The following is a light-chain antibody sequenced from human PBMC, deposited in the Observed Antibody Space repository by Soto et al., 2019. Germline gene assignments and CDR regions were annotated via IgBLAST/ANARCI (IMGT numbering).Light chain of an antibody. CDR2: DVS. V-gene: IGLV2-11*01. Sequence: QSVLTQPRSVSGSPGQSVTISCTGTSSDVGGYNYVSWYQQHPGKAPKLMIYDVSKRPSGVPDRFSGSKSGNTASLTISGLQAADEAAYYCCSYAGSYTWVFGGGTKLTVL. CDR3: CSYAGSYTWV. J-gene: IGLJ3*02. CDR1: SSDVGGYNY.